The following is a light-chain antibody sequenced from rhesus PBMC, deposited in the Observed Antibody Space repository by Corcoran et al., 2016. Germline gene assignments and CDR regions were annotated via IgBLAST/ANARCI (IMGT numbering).Light chain of an antibody. V-gene: IGKV1-38*01. Sequence: DIQLTQSPSSLSASVGDRVTITCRASQDISSYLAWYQQKPGKAPNLLNYDASNLQSGVPSRFSGSGSGTPFTLTISSLQPEDFAVYCCQQRNGYPYSFGRGTKVEIK. CDR3: QQRNGYPYS. CDR1: QDISSY. J-gene: IGKJ2*01. CDR2: DAS.